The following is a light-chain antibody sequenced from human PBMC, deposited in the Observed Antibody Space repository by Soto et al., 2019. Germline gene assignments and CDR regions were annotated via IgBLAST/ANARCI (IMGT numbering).Light chain of an antibody. V-gene: IGKV1-39*01. J-gene: IGKJ2*01. Sequence: EIQMTQSPASLSASVGERVTLTCRASHTIATYLNWYQQKAGKVPEVLIYGTSTLQPGVPSRFTGSGYGTDFTLTINNVQPEDFATYYCRQFYYYPHTFGQGTKLEVK. CDR1: HTIATY. CDR2: GTS. CDR3: RQFYYYPHT.